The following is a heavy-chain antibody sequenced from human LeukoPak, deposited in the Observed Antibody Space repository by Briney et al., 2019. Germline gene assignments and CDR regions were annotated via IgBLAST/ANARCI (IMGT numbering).Heavy chain of an antibody. CDR2: IRYDGSNK. CDR3: AKDLVYDSSGYYDPVAFDI. V-gene: IGHV3-30*02. D-gene: IGHD3-22*01. CDR1: GFSFSNYA. J-gene: IGHJ3*02. Sequence: GGSLRLSCAASGFSFSNYAMHWVRQAPGKGLEWVAFIRYDGSNKDYAESVKGRFTISRDNSKNTLYLQMNSLRAEDTAVYYCAKDLVYDSSGYYDPVAFDIWGQGTMVTVSS.